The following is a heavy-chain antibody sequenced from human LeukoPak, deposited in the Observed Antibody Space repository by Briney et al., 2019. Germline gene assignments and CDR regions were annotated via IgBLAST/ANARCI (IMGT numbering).Heavy chain of an antibody. V-gene: IGHV6-1*01. J-gene: IGHJ5*02. Sequence: QTLSLTCAISGDSVSGGSAGWNWIRQSPSRGLEWLGRIYYRSKWYSDYAISVKSRITINPDTSRNQFSLQLNSVTHDDTAVYYCTGGGLVRGSLHWFDPWGQGTLVTVSS. CDR1: GDSVSGGSAG. D-gene: IGHD3-10*01. CDR2: IYYRSKWYS. CDR3: TGGGLVRGSLHWFDP.